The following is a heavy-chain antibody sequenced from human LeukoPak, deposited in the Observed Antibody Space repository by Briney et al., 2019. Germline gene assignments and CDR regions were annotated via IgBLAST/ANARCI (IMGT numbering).Heavy chain of an antibody. Sequence: PSETLSLTCTVSGGSISSYYWSWTRQPPGKGLEWIGYIYYGGSTSYNPSPKSRVTISVDTSKKQFSLKLSSVTAADTAFYYCARYIVSYPHDAFDIWGQGTMVTVSS. CDR2: IYYGGST. J-gene: IGHJ3*02. CDR1: GGSISSYY. CDR3: ARYIVSYPHDAFDI. D-gene: IGHD1-26*01. V-gene: IGHV4-59*01.